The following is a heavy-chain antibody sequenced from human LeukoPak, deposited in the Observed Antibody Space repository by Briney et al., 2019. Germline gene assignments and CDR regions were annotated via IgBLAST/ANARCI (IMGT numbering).Heavy chain of an antibody. CDR1: GFTFSSYA. D-gene: IGHD1-14*01. V-gene: IGHV3-23*01. CDR2: ISGSGGST. Sequence: PGGSLRLSCAASGFTFSSYAMSWVRQAPGKGLEWVSAISGSGGSTYYADSVKGRFTISRDNSKNTLYLQMNSLRAEDTAVSYCAKRGTGLLTFFDYWGQGTLVTVSS. CDR3: AKRGTGLLTFFDY. J-gene: IGHJ4*02.